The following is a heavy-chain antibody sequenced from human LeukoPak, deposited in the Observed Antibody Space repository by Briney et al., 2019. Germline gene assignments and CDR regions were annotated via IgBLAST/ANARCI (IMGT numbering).Heavy chain of an antibody. CDR2: ISSSSRTL. J-gene: IGHJ5*02. D-gene: IGHD2-15*01. Sequence: GGSLRLSCAASGFTVSSNYMSWVRQAPGKGLEWVSYISSSSRTLNYADSVKGRFTISRDNAKNSVYLQLNSLRADDTAVYYCARDLCVGGSCYFVPWGQGTLVTVSS. CDR1: GFTVSSNY. V-gene: IGHV3-48*04. CDR3: ARDLCVGGSCYFVP.